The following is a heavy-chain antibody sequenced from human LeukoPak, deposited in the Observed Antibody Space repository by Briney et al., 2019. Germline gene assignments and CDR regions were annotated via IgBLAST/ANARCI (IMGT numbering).Heavy chain of an antibody. CDR2: IYTTGST. J-gene: IGHJ4*02. Sequence: SETLSLTCTVSGVSIANTFYYWNWLRQPAGKGLEWIGRIYTTGSTDYNPSLKSRVTISLDTARNQFSLKLSSVTAADTAVYYCARRQDGHDYWGQGTLVTVSS. CDR3: ARRQDGHDY. CDR1: GVSIANTFYY. V-gene: IGHV4-61*02.